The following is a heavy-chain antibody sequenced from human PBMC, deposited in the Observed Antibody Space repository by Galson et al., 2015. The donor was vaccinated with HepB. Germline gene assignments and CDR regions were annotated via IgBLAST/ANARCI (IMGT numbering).Heavy chain of an antibody. CDR1: GFTFSDHY. D-gene: IGHD5-12*01. J-gene: IGHJ4*02. CDR3: ARGKVSGYDLSDY. Sequence: SLRLSCAASGFTFSDHYMDWVRQAPGKGLEWVGRSRNKAKSYTTEYAASVKGRFTISRDDSESSLYLQMSSLRTEDTAVYYCARGKVSGYDLSDYWGQGTLVTVSS. V-gene: IGHV3-72*01. CDR2: SRNKAKSYTT.